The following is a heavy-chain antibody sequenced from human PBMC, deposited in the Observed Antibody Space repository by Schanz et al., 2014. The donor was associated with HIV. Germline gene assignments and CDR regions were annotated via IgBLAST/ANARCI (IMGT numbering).Heavy chain of an antibody. CDR3: ARVANWDYYGMDV. Sequence: VQLVESGGGVVQPGRSLRLSCAASGFTFSSYAMSWVRQAPGKGLEWVSAISGGGGSTYYADSVKGRFAISRDNSKNTLYLQMNSLRAEDTAVYYCARVANWDYYGMDVWGRGTTVIVSS. CDR2: ISGGGGST. CDR1: GFTFSSYA. V-gene: IGHV3-23*04. D-gene: IGHD3-16*01. J-gene: IGHJ6*02.